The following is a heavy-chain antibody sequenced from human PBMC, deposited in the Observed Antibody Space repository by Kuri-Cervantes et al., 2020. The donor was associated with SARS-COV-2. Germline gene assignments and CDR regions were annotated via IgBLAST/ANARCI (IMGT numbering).Heavy chain of an antibody. CDR1: DGSISTSRHY. D-gene: IGHD6-6*01. CDR2: IYYTETT. J-gene: IGHJ4*02. V-gene: IGHV4-39*01. CDR3: ARRVLMYSTSYDY. Sequence: ARPLSLTFPLSDGSISTSRHYWGWIRQPPGKGLEWIGSIYYTETTYYNSSLKSRATISVDTSKNKFSLKLGSVTAADTAVYYCARRVLMYSTSYDYWGQGTLVTVSS.